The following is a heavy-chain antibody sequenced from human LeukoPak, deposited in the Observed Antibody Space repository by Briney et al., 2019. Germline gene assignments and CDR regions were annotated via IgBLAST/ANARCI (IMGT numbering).Heavy chain of an antibody. CDR2: INHSGST. CDR1: GGSFSGYY. Sequence: PSETLSLTCAVYGGSFSGYYWSWIRQPPGKGLEWIGEINHSGSTNYNPSLKSRVTISVDTSKNQFSLKLSSVTAADTAVYYCARGVRRGRWLDPWGQGTLVTVSS. V-gene: IGHV4-34*01. CDR3: ARGVRRGRWLDP. J-gene: IGHJ5*02.